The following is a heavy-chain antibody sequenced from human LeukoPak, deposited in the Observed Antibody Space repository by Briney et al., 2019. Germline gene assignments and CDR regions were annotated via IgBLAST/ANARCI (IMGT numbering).Heavy chain of an antibody. J-gene: IGHJ4*02. CDR3: TYFVRDFDY. V-gene: IGHV3-73*01. CDR1: GFTFSGSA. CDR2: IRSKVNSYAT. Sequence: GGSLRLSCAASGFTFSGSAMHWVRQASGKGLEWVGRIRSKVNSYATAYAASVKGRFTISRGDSKNTAYLQMNSLKTEDTAVYYCTYFVRDFDYWGQGTLVTVSS.